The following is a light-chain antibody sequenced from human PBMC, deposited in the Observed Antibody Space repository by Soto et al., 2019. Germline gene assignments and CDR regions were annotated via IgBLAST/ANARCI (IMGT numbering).Light chain of an antibody. CDR1: SSDVGGYNY. CDR2: DVS. Sequence: QSVLTQPSSVYGSPGQSITISYTGTSSDVGGYNYVSWYQQHPGKAPKLMIYDVSNRPSGVSNRFSGSKSGNTASLTISGLQAEDEADYYCSSYTSSSTLAYVFGTGTKVTVL. V-gene: IGLV2-14*01. CDR3: SSYTSSSTLAYV. J-gene: IGLJ1*01.